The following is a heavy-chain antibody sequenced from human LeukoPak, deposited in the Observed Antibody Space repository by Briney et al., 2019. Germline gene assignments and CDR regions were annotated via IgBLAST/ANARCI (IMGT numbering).Heavy chain of an antibody. CDR1: GFTFSSYA. J-gene: IGHJ2*01. CDR3: VKDSQDSSGHWYFDL. CDR2: ISSNGGST. V-gene: IGHV3-64D*06. Sequence: GGSLRLSCSASGFTFSSYAMHWVRQAPGKGLEYVSAISSNGGSTYYADSVKGRFTISRDSSKNTLYLQMSSLRAEDTAVYYCVKDSQDSSGHWYFDLWGRGTLVTVSS. D-gene: IGHD3-22*01.